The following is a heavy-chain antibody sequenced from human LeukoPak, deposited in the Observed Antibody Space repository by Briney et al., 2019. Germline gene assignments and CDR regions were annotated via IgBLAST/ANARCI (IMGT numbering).Heavy chain of an antibody. Sequence: ASVKVSCKASGYTITSYGISWVRQAPGQGLEWMGWISAYNGNTNYAQKLQGRVTMTTDTSTSTAYMELRSLRSDDTAVYYCARYSSSWRNFDYWGQGTLVTVSS. CDR1: GYTITSYG. CDR2: ISAYNGNT. J-gene: IGHJ4*02. V-gene: IGHV1-18*01. CDR3: ARYSSSWRNFDY. D-gene: IGHD6-13*01.